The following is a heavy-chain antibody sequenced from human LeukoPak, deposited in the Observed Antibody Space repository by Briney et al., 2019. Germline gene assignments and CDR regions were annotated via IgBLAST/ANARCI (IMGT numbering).Heavy chain of an antibody. V-gene: IGHV3-30*18. CDR1: GFTFSSYG. J-gene: IGHJ6*03. Sequence: GGSLRLSCAASGFTFSSYGMHRVRQAPGKGLEWVAVISYDGSNKYYADSVKGRFTISRDNSKNTLYLQMNSLRAEDTAVYHCAKGSKVVLITRDHYMDVWGKGTTVTISS. CDR3: AKGSKVVLITRDHYMDV. CDR2: ISYDGSNK. D-gene: IGHD3-22*01.